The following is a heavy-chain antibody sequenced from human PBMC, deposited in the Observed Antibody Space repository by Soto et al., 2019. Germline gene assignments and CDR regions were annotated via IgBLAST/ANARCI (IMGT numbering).Heavy chain of an antibody. V-gene: IGHV3-23*01. D-gene: IGHD1-7*01. J-gene: IGHJ4*02. CDR1: GFTFSSYA. CDR2: ISGSGGST. CDR3: AKDPVQLELLLYFDY. Sequence: GGSLRLSCAASGFTFSSYAMSWVRQAPGKGLEWVSAISGSGGSTYYADSVEGRFTISRDNSKNTLYLQMNSLRAEDTAVYYCAKDPVQLELLLYFDYWGQGTLVTVSS.